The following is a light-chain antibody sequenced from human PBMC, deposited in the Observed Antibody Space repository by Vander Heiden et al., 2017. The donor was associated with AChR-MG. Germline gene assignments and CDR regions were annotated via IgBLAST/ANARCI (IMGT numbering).Light chain of an antibody. Sequence: DIVMTQSPDSLAVSLGERATINCKSSQSVLHSSNNKNYLAWYQQKPGQSPKLLIYWASTRESGVPDRFSGSGSGTDFTLNISSLQAEDVAVYYCQQYDGTQWTFGQGTKVEIK. V-gene: IGKV4-1*01. CDR2: WAS. CDR1: QSVLHSSNNKNY. CDR3: QQYDGTQWT. J-gene: IGKJ1*01.